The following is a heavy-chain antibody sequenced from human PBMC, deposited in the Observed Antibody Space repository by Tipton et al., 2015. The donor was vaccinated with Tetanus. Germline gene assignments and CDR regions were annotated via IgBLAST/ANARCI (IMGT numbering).Heavy chain of an antibody. CDR1: GFSFGGSA. J-gene: IGHJ4*02. D-gene: IGHD2-2*01. CDR2: IRTKTNSYAT. CDR3: NGGSTRAYFDY. Sequence: GSLRLSCAASGFSFGGSAIHWVRQASGKGLEWVGRIRTKTNSYATEYAASVKGRFTIARDDSKTTAYLHMNSLTIEDAAVYYCNGGSTRAYFDYWGQGTLVTVSS. V-gene: IGHV3-73*01.